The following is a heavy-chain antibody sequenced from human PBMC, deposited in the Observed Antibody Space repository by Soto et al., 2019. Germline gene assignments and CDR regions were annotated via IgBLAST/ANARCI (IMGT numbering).Heavy chain of an antibody. CDR1: GFTFSSYS. CDR3: ARDVSFVVVPAAMGY. J-gene: IGHJ4*02. Sequence: VGSLILSCSASGFTFSSYSMNWVRPAPGKGLEWVSSISSSSSYIYYADSVKGRFTISRDNAKNSLYLQMNSLRAEDTAVYYCARDVSFVVVPAAMGYWGQGTLVTVSS. V-gene: IGHV3-21*01. CDR2: ISSSSSYI. D-gene: IGHD2-2*01.